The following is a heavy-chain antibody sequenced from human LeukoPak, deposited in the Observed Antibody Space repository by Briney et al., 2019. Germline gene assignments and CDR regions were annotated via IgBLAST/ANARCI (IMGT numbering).Heavy chain of an antibody. J-gene: IGHJ4*02. CDR3: AKDMVEYSGSSWAGLFDY. V-gene: IGHV3-23*01. D-gene: IGHD1-26*01. Sequence: GGSLRLSCAASGFTFSSYAMSWVRQAPGKGLEWVSAISGSGGSTYYADSVKGRFTISRDNSKNTLYLQMNSLRAEDTAVYYCAKDMVEYSGSSWAGLFDYWGQGPLVTVS. CDR1: GFTFSSYA. CDR2: ISGSGGST.